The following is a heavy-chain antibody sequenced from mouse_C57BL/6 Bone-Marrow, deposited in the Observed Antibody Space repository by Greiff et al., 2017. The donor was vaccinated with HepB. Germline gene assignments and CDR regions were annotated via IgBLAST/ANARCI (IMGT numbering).Heavy chain of an antibody. Sequence: VQLKESGAELAKPGASVKLSCKASGYTFTSYWMHWVKQRPGQGLEWIGYINPSSGYTKYNQKFKDKATLTADKSSSTAYMQLSSLTYEDSAVYFCARPPDGYYLDYWGQGTTLTVSS. J-gene: IGHJ2*01. V-gene: IGHV1-7*01. CDR2: INPSSGYT. CDR3: ARPPDGYYLDY. CDR1: GYTFTSYW. D-gene: IGHD2-3*01.